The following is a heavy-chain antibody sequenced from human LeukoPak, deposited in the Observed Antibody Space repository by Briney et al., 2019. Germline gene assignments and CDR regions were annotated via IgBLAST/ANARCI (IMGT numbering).Heavy chain of an antibody. V-gene: IGHV4-39*07. CDR1: GGSIRSSYYY. Sequence: SETLSLTCTVSGGSIRSSYYYWGWIRQPPGKGLEWIGSIYDSGSTYYNPSLKSRVTISVDTSKNQFSLKLSSVTAADTAVYYCARYCSSTSCYQLGFDPWGQGTLVTVSS. D-gene: IGHD2-2*01. CDR3: ARYCSSTSCYQLGFDP. J-gene: IGHJ5*02. CDR2: IYDSGST.